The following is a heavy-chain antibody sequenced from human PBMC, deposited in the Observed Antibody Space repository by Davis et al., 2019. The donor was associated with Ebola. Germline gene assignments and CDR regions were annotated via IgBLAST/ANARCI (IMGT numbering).Heavy chain of an antibody. J-gene: IGHJ6*02. CDR2: INHSGST. Sequence: MPSETLSLTCAVSGGSISSSNWWSWVRQPPGKGLEWIGEINHSGSTNYNPSLKSRVTISVDTSKNQFSLKLSSVTAADTAVYYCARLKGYFGMDVWGQGTTVTVSS. V-gene: IGHV4-4*02. D-gene: IGHD3-9*01. CDR3: ARLKGYFGMDV. CDR1: GGSISSSNW.